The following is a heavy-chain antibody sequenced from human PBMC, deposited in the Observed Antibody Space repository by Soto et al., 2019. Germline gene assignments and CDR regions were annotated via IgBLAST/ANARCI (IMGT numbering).Heavy chain of an antibody. CDR2: IYSGGST. D-gene: IGHD3-3*01. CDR3: ARVRADFDYDFWSGTYYYYGMDV. J-gene: IGHJ6*02. CDR1: GFTVSSNY. V-gene: IGHV3-53*01. Sequence: PGGSLRLSCAASGFTVSSNYMSWVRQAPGKGLEWVSVIYSGGSTYYADSVKGRFTISRDNSKNTLYLQMNSLRAEDTAVYYCARVRADFDYDFWSGTYYYYGMDVWGQGTTVTVSS.